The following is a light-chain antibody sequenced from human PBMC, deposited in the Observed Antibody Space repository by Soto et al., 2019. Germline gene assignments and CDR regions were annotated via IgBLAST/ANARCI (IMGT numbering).Light chain of an antibody. CDR3: QQNGSSPRIT. V-gene: IGKV3-20*01. J-gene: IGKJ3*01. CDR2: GAS. CDR1: QSVSSSY. Sequence: EIVLTQSPGTLSLSPGERATLSCRASQSVSSSYLAWYQQKPGQAPRLLIYGASSRATGIPDRFSGSGSGTDFTLTISRLELEDFAVYYCQQNGSSPRITFGPGTKVDI.